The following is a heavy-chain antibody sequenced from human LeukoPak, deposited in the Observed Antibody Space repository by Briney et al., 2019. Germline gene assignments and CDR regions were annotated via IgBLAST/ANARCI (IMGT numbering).Heavy chain of an antibody. V-gene: IGHV3-23*01. D-gene: IGHD1-26*01. CDR1: GFTFSSYA. CDR2: ISGSGGST. Sequence: GGSLRLSCAASGFTFSSYAMSWVRQAPGKGLEWVSAISGSGGSTYYADSVKGRFTISRDNSKNTLYLQMNSLRAEDTAVYYCARDQGSYFFYYYMDVWGKGTTVTVSS. CDR3: ARDQGSYFFYYYMDV. J-gene: IGHJ6*03.